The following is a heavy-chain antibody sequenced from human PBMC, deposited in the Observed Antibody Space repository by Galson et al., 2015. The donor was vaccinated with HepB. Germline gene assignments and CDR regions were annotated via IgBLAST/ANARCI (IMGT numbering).Heavy chain of an antibody. CDR2: INAGNGNT. Sequence: SVKVSCKASGYTFTSYAMHWVRQAPGQRLEWMGWINAGNGNTKYSQKFQGRVTITRDTSASTAYMELSSLRSEDTAVYYCARVRPLKVGATYYFDYWGQGTLVTVSS. V-gene: IGHV1-3*01. J-gene: IGHJ4*02. D-gene: IGHD1-26*01. CDR3: ARVRPLKVGATYYFDY. CDR1: GYTFTSYA.